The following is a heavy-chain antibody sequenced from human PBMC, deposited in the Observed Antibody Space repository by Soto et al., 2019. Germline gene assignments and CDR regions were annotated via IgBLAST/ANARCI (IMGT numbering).Heavy chain of an antibody. V-gene: IGHV3-53*01. CDR2: IYSGGST. CDR3: ARALYSYGYYYYYYGMDV. D-gene: IGHD5-18*01. CDR1: GFTVSSNY. J-gene: IGHJ6*02. Sequence: PGGSLRLSCAASGFTVSSNYMSWVRQAPGKGLEWVSVIYSGGSTYYADSVKGRFTISRDNSKNTLYLQMNSLRAEDTAVYYCARALYSYGYYYYYYGMDVWGQGTTVTVSS.